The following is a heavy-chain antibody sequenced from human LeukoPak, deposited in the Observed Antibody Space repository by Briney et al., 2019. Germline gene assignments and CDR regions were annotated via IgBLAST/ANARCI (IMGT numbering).Heavy chain of an antibody. V-gene: IGHV3-74*01. CDR3: AGGISATGGG. J-gene: IGHJ3*01. CDR1: GFTFSSYW. Sequence: GGSLRLSCADSGFTFSSYWMHWVRQAPGKGLVWVSRINSDGSTTTYADSVKGRFTISRDNAKNTLYLQMNSLRAEDTAVYYCAGGISATGGGWGQGTMVTVSS. D-gene: IGHD6-13*01. CDR2: INSDGSTT.